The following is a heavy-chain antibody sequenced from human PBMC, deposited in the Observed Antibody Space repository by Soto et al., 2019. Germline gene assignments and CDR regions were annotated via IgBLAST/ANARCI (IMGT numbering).Heavy chain of an antibody. CDR2: IDWDDDK. V-gene: IGHV2-70*04. J-gene: IGHJ4*02. Sequence: SGPTLVNPTQTLTLTCTFSGFSLSSSGMRVSWIRQPPGKALEWLARIDWDDDKFYSTSLKTRLTISKDTSKNQVVLKMTNMDPVDTATYYCARGTGPARVYFDSWGQGTLVTVSS. CDR3: ARGTGPARVYFDS. CDR1: GFSLSSSGMR. D-gene: IGHD1-1*01.